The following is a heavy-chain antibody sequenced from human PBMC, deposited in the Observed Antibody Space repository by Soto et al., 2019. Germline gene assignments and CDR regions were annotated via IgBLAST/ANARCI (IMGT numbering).Heavy chain of an antibody. J-gene: IGHJ5*02. CDR1: GYTFTSYA. CDR3: ARDAPTQGAFDP. Sequence: QVQLVQSGAEVKKPGASVKVSCKASGYTFTSYAMHWVRQAPGQRLEWMGWINAGNGNTKYSQKFQGRVTITRDTSASTDYMELSSLRSEDTAVYYCARDAPTQGAFDPWGQGTLVTVSS. D-gene: IGHD1-26*01. CDR2: INAGNGNT. V-gene: IGHV1-3*01.